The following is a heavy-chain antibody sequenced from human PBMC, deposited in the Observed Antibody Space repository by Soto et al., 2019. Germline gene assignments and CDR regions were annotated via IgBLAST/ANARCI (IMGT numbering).Heavy chain of an antibody. J-gene: IGHJ4*02. Sequence: QVQLVQSGAEVKKPGASVKVSCKASGYTFITYGVSWVRQAPGQGLDWLGWISTYNGNTRYAERLQGRVTMTTDTTTNTAYMEMRNLRSDDTAVYYCARGPTDYYDNSANYFLAYWGQGTLVTVSS. V-gene: IGHV1-18*01. CDR3: ARGPTDYYDNSANYFLAY. CDR1: GYTFITYG. D-gene: IGHD3-22*01. CDR2: ISTYNGNT.